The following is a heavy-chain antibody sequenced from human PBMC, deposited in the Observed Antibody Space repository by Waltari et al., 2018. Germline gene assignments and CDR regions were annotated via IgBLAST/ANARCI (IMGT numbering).Heavy chain of an antibody. CDR2: IRDDGSNK. J-gene: IGHJ4*02. V-gene: IGHV3-30*02. CDR3: AKVSESSGWCFDY. CDR1: GFTFSSYG. Sequence: QVQLVESGGGVVQPGGSLRLSCAASGFTFSSYGMHWVRQAPGKGLEWVAFIRDDGSNKYYADSVKGRFTISRYNSTTPLYLQMNSLGADDTAVYYCAKVSESSGWCFDYWCQGSLVTVSS. D-gene: IGHD6-19*01.